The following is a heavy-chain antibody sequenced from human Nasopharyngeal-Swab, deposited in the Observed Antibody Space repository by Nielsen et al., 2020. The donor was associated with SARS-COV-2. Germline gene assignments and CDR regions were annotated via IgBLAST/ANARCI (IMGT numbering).Heavy chain of an antibody. CDR2: ISASGVTT. J-gene: IGHJ6*03. Sequence: GESLKISCAASGFTFSSSGMGWVRQAPGKGLEWVSAISASGVTTYYADSVKGRFTISRDNSKSTLYLQMNSLRAEDTAAYYCAKDLNSNFLNYMDVWGKGTTVSVSS. CDR3: AKDLNSNFLNYMDV. V-gene: IGHV3-23*01. CDR1: GFTFSSSG. D-gene: IGHD4-11*01.